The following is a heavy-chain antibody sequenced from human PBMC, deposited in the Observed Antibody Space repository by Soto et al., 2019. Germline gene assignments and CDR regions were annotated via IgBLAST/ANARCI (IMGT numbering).Heavy chain of an antibody. D-gene: IGHD4-17*01. J-gene: IGHJ4*02. CDR2: ISYDGDNE. CDR3: AKSLYFGDYVKNFDY. CDR1: GFTFSNYA. V-gene: IGHV3-30*18. Sequence: PGGSLRLSCAASGFTFSNYAMHWVRQAPGKGLEWLAIISYDGDNEYYADSVRGRFTISRDNSKNTLYLQTNNLRHEDTAVYYCAKSLYFGDYVKNFDYWGQGTLVNVSS.